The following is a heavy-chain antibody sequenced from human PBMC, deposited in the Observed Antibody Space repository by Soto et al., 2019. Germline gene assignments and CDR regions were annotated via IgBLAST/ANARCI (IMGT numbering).Heavy chain of an antibody. D-gene: IGHD3-22*01. Sequence: LRLSCAASGFTFSSYAMSWVRQAPGKGLEWVSAISGSGGSTYYADSVKGRFTISRDNSKNTLYLQMNSLRAEDTAVYYCAKDPAMIVVVIMGYWGQGTLVTVSS. J-gene: IGHJ4*02. CDR1: GFTFSSYA. CDR2: ISGSGGST. CDR3: AKDPAMIVVVIMGY. V-gene: IGHV3-23*01.